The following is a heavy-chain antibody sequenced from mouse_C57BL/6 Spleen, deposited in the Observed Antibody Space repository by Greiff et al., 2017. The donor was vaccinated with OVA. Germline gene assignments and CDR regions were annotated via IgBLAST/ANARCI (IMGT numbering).Heavy chain of an antibody. Sequence: QVHVKQSGAELVRPGASVTLSCKASGYTFTDYEMHWVKQTPVHGLEWIGAIDPETGGTAYNQKFKGKAILTADKSSSTAYMELRSLTSEDSAVYYCTTTVVDYWGQGTTLTVSS. CDR2: IDPETGGT. V-gene: IGHV1-15*01. J-gene: IGHJ2*01. D-gene: IGHD1-1*01. CDR1: GYTFTDYE. CDR3: TTTVVDY.